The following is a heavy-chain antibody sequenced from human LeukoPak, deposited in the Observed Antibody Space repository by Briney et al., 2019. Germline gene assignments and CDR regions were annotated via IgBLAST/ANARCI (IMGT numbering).Heavy chain of an antibody. CDR2: IYFSGST. CDR1: SGSISSSTYY. V-gene: IGHV4-39*07. CDR3: SRENGAFSPFGY. Sequence: PSETLSLTCTVSSGSISSSTYYWGWIRQPPGKGLEWIGSIYFSGSTYYNPSLESRVTVSLDKSKNQLSLNLTSVTAADTAVYYCSRENGAFSPFGYWGQGTLVTVLS. J-gene: IGHJ4*02. D-gene: IGHD2-8*01.